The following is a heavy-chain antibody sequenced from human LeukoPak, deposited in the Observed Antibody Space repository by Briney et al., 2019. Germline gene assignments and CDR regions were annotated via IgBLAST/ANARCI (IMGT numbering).Heavy chain of an antibody. CDR3: AKVQDVLRFLEWYFPADY. Sequence: GGSLRLSCAASGFTFRSYAMSWVRQAPGKGLEWVSAISGSGGSTYYADSVKGRFTISRDNSKNTLYLQMNSLRAEDTAVYYCAKVQDVLRFLEWYFPADYWGQGTLVTVSS. J-gene: IGHJ4*02. CDR1: GFTFRSYA. CDR2: ISGSGGST. D-gene: IGHD3-3*01. V-gene: IGHV3-23*01.